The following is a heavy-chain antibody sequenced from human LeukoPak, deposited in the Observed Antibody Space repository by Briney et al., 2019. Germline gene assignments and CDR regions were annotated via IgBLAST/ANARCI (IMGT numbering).Heavy chain of an antibody. V-gene: IGHV4-59*01. CDR1: GGSLSSYY. D-gene: IGHD3-22*01. J-gene: IGHJ3*02. CDR2: IYYSGST. Sequence: SETLSLTCTVSGGSLSSYYWSWIRQPPGEGREGVGYIYYSGSTNYNPSRKSRVIISVDTSKNQFSLKLSSVTAADTAVYYCARDRQYYYDSSGYYGTDAFDIWGQGTMVTVSS. CDR3: ARDRQYYYDSSGYYGTDAFDI.